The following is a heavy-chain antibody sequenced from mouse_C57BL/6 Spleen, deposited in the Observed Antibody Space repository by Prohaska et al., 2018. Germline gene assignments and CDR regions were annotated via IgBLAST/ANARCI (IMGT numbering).Heavy chain of an antibody. J-gene: IGHJ2*01. D-gene: IGHD1-1*01. CDR2: IDPNSGGT. CDR3: ARQAFDYYGSPYYFDY. CDR1: GYTFTSYW. V-gene: IGHV1-72*01. Sequence: KASGYTFTSYWMHWVKQRPGRGLEWIGRIDPNSGGTKYNEKFKSKATLTVDKPSSTAYMQLSSLTSEDSAVYYCARQAFDYYGSPYYFDYWGQGTTLTVSS.